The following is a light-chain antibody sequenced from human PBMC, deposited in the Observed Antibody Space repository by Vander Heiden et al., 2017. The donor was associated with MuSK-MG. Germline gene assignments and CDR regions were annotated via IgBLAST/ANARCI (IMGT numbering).Light chain of an antibody. J-gene: IGKJ2*01. CDR1: PGVNSN. Sequence: ILPTQSPPTLSVPPGERATHYRRASPGVNSNLAWYQQKPGQAPSLLIYGASTRATGIPARFSGSASGTEFTLTISILHSEDFAVYCCQQYNYWPYSFGQGTKLEIK. CDR2: GAS. CDR3: QQYNYWPYS. V-gene: IGKV3-15*01.